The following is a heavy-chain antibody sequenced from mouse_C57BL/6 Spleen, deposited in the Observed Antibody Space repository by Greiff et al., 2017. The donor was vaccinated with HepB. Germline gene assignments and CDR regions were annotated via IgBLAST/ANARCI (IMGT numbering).Heavy chain of an antibody. CDR1: GFTFSDYG. V-gene: IGHV5-17*01. Sequence: DVKLVESGGGLVKPGGSLKLSCAASGFTFSDYGMHWVRQAPEKGLEWVAYISSGSSNIYYADTVKGRFTISRDNAKNTLFLQRTSLRSEDTAMYYCARPGTYWYFDVWGTGTTVTVSS. D-gene: IGHD4-1*01. CDR2: ISSGSSNI. CDR3: ARPGTYWYFDV. J-gene: IGHJ1*03.